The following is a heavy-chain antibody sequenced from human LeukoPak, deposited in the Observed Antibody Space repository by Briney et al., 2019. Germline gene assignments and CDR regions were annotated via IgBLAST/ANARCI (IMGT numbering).Heavy chain of an antibody. CDR2: IYYSGST. D-gene: IGHD3-22*01. V-gene: IGHV4-31*03. Sequence: PSQNLSLTCTVSGGSISSGGYYWSWIRQHPGKGLEWIGYIYYSGSTYYNPSLKSRVTISVDTSKNQFSLKLSSVTAADTAVYYCARMSYDSSGYYFGYWGQGTLVTVSS. CDR3: ARMSYDSSGYYFGY. J-gene: IGHJ4*02. CDR1: GGSISSGGYY.